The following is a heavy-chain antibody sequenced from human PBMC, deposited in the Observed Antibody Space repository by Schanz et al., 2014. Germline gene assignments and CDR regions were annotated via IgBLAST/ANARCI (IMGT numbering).Heavy chain of an antibody. Sequence: QVQLVQSGAEVKKPGSSVKVSCKASGGTFSSFAIFWVRQAPGQGLEWMGTIIPIVDITNYAQKFLGRVTITADKSTSTAYMELKSLRSADTAVYYCATIGVNDYWRFGLDLWGQGTTVTVSS. V-gene: IGHV1-69*04. J-gene: IGHJ6*02. CDR2: IIPIVDIT. D-gene: IGHD3-16*01. CDR3: ATIGVNDYWRFGLDL. CDR1: GGTFSSFA.